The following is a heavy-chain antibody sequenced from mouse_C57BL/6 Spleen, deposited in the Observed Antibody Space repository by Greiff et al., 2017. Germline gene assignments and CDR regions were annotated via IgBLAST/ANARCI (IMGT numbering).Heavy chain of an antibody. CDR1: GFTFSSYG. D-gene: IGHD2-2*01. CDR3: ARGEGYDVFDY. CDR2: ISSGGSYT. J-gene: IGHJ2*01. V-gene: IGHV5-6*01. Sequence: EVKLVESGGDLVKPGGSLKLSCAASGFTFSSYGMSWVRQTPDKRLEWVATISSGGSYTYYPDSVKGRFTISRDNAKNTLYLQMSSLKSEDTAMYYCARGEGYDVFDYWGQGTTLTVSS.